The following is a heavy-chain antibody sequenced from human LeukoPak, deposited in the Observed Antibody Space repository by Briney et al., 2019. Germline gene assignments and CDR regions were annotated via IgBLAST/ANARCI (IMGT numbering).Heavy chain of an antibody. V-gene: IGHV3-21*01. CDR1: GFTFSSYS. Sequence: GGSLRLSCAASGFTFSSYSMNWVRQAPGKGLEWVSSICSSSSYIYYADSVKGRFTISRDNAKNSLYLQMNSLRAEDTAVYYCARARYGSGSYTEIRSDYWGQGTLVTVSS. CDR3: ARARYGSGSYTEIRSDY. D-gene: IGHD3-10*01. J-gene: IGHJ4*02. CDR2: ICSSSSYI.